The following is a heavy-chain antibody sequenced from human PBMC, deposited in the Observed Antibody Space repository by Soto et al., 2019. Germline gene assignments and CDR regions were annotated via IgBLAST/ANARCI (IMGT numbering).Heavy chain of an antibody. D-gene: IGHD3-3*01. V-gene: IGHV2-5*02. J-gene: IGHJ4*02. CDR2: IYWDDDK. CDR1: GFSLTTSGVG. CDR3: AHRVLRTVFGLVTTTAIYFDF. Sequence: QITLNESGPTVVRPTETLTLTCRFSGFSLTTSGVGVGWIRQSPGKAPERLALIYWDDDKRYSASLKSRLTITKATSKIQVVLKVSDLDPTDTATYYCAHRVLRTVFGLVTTTAIYFDFWGQGTPVAVSS.